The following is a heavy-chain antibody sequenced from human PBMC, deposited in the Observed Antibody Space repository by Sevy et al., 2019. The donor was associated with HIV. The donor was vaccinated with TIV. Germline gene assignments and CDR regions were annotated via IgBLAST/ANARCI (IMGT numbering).Heavy chain of an antibody. CDR2: IYSDGTT. J-gene: IGHJ4*02. Sequence: GGSLRLSCAASGFTFSSYSMNWVRQAPGKGQEWISVIYSDGTTQYADSVKGRFTISRDTSNNTVYLQVSSLRADDTAVYYCARRLSSAWYFDFWGQGTLVTVSS. V-gene: IGHV3-53*01. CDR3: ARRLSSAWYFDF. CDR1: GFTFSSYS. D-gene: IGHD6-19*01.